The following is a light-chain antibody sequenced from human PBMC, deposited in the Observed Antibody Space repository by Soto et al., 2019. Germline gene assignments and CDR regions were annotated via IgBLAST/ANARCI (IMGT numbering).Light chain of an antibody. CDR3: QKYGSYPWA. Sequence: DIQMTQSPSTLSASVGDRVTITCRASQSLNSLLAWYQQKPGRAPKLLIYDASRLESGVPSRFSGSGSGTEFTLTISSLQPDDFATYYCQKYGSYPWAFGQGTKVDIK. CDR1: QSLNSL. CDR2: DAS. J-gene: IGKJ1*01. V-gene: IGKV1-5*01.